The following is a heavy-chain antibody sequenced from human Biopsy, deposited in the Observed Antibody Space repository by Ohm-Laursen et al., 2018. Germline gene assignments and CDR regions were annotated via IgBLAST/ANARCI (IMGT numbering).Heavy chain of an antibody. Sequence: SDTLSLTCTVSGDSISSYYWSWIRQPPGKGLEWIGYIYYSGGTKYNPSLASRVTFSVDMSKSQFSLKLYSVTAADTAVYYCARVEAGTYDALDIWGQGTLVAVSA. CDR2: IYYSGGT. J-gene: IGHJ3*02. V-gene: IGHV4-59*07. CDR3: ARVEAGTYDALDI. CDR1: GDSISSYY. D-gene: IGHD1-26*01.